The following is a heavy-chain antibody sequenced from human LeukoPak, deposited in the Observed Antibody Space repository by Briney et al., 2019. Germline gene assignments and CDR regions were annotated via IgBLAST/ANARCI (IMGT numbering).Heavy chain of an antibody. D-gene: IGHD2-2*02. CDR3: ARVPPISRAPDP. CDR2: INPNSGGT. Sequence: ASVKVSCKASGYTFTDYYMHWVRQAPGQGLEWMGWINPNSGGTNYAQKFQGRVTMTRDTSISTAYMELSRLRSDDTAVYYCARVPPISRAPDPWGQGTLVTVSS. V-gene: IGHV1-2*02. CDR1: GYTFTDYY. J-gene: IGHJ5*02.